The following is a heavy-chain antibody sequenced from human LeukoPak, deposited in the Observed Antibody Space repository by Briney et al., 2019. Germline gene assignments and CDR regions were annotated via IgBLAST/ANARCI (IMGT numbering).Heavy chain of an antibody. J-gene: IGHJ3*02. CDR2: ISAYNGNT. CDR1: GYTFSRYG. CDR3: ARDLHSSGYYRSDAFDI. V-gene: IGHV1-18*01. D-gene: IGHD3-22*01. Sequence: ASVKVSCKASGYTFSRYGVSWVRQAPGQRLEWMGWISAYNGNTDHAQKFQGRVTMTTDTSTSTAYMELRSLRSDDTAVYYCARDLHSSGYYRSDAFDIWGQGTMVTVSS.